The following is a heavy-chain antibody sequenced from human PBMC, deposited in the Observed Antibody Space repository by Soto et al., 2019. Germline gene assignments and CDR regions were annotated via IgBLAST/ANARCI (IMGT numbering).Heavy chain of an antibody. J-gene: IGHJ6*03. D-gene: IGHD2-2*01. V-gene: IGHV3-66*01. CDR3: ARDLAGFVVGGLTQKTYYMDV. CDR2: IYSGGST. Sequence: EVQLLESGGGLVQPGGSLRLSCAASGFTVSSNYMSWVRQAPGKGLEWVSVIYSGGSTYYADSVKGRFTISRDNSKNTVYLQMNGLGAEDTAVYSCARDLAGFVVGGLTQKTYYMDVWGKGTTVTVSS. CDR1: GFTVSSNY.